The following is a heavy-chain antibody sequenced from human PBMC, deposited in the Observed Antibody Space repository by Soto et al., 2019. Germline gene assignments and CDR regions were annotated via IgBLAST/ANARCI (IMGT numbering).Heavy chain of an antibody. CDR3: ARPGKYYYDSSGYYGY. CDR2: IYDGGIT. V-gene: IGHV4-30-4*01. CDR1: GGSIRNVNYC. D-gene: IGHD3-22*01. J-gene: IGHJ4*02. Sequence: SETLSLTCTVSGGSIRNVNYCWSWVRQSPDKGLEWIGHIYDGGITYNNPSLNGRVTISIDTSKNQFSLRLSSVTAADTAVYYCARPGKYYYDSSGYYGYWGQGTLVTVSS.